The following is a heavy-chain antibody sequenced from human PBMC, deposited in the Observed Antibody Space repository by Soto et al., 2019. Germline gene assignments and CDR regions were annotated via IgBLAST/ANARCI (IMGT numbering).Heavy chain of an antibody. Sequence: QVPLVQSGAEVKKPGSSVKVSCKASGGTFRSYAISWVRQAPGQGLEWMGGIIPIFCTANYAQKFQGRVTIAADESTSIAYMGLSSLRSEDTAVYYCARDGELSCAVHYYCCGMEVWGQGTTATVSS. J-gene: IGHJ6*02. V-gene: IGHV1-69*01. CDR3: ARDGELSCAVHYYCCGMEV. CDR1: GGTFRSYA. CDR2: IIPIFCTA. D-gene: IGHD3-16*02.